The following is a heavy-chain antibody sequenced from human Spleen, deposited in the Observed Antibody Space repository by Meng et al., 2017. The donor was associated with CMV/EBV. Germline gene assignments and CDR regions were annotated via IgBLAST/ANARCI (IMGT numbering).Heavy chain of an antibody. CDR2: IKSKSDGETA. CDR3: STDPY. Sequence: SIRLSCAASGFSFSSAWMTWVRQAPGKGLEWVGRIKSKSDGETADYATPVKGRVTISRDDSKNTVFLLMNRLKTEDTAVYYCSTDPYWGQGTLVTVSS. CDR1: GFSFSSAW. J-gene: IGHJ4*02. V-gene: IGHV3-15*01.